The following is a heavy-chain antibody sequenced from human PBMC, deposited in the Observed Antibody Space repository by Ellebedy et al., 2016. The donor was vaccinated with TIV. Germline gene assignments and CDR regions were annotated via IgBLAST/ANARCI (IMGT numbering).Heavy chain of an antibody. V-gene: IGHV4-59*12. D-gene: IGHD1/OR15-1a*01. J-gene: IGHJ6*02. Sequence: SETLSLTCSVSGGSISSYYWSWIRQPPGKGPEWIGYIHYSGFTNYNPSFTSRVTMSMDTSRNQFSLNLRSLTAADTAVYYCARTFFDWSNWYNDYYYGMDVWGQGTTVTVSS. CDR2: IHYSGFT. CDR1: GGSISSYY. CDR3: ARTFFDWSNWYNDYYYGMDV.